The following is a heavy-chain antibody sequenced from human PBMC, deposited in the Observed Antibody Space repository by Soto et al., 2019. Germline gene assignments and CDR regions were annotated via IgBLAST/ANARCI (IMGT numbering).Heavy chain of an antibody. D-gene: IGHD2-15*01. CDR3: ARIGGGQRDNWFDP. CDR2: IYPGDSDT. J-gene: IGHJ5*02. Sequence: PGESLKISCKGSGYSFTGYWIGWVRQMSGKGLEWMGIIYPGDSDTRYSPSFQGHVTLSPDKSISTAYLHWSSLKASDTAIYYYARIGGGQRDNWFDPWGQGTLVTVSS. V-gene: IGHV5-51*01. CDR1: GYSFTGYW.